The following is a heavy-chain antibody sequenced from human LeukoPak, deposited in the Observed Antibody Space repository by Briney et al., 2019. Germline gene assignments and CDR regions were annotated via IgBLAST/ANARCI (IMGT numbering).Heavy chain of an antibody. V-gene: IGHV4-59*01. J-gene: IGHJ4*02. CDR2: IYYSGST. Sequence: SETLSLTCTVSGGSISSYYWSWIRQPPGKGLEWIGYIYYSGSTNYNPSLKSRVTISVDTSKNQFSLKLSSVTAADTAVYYCARSPRMITFGGVIATRSGPSSGARGNFDYWGQGTLVTVSS. CDR3: ARSPRMITFGGVIATRSGPSSGARGNFDY. D-gene: IGHD3-16*02. CDR1: GGSISSYY.